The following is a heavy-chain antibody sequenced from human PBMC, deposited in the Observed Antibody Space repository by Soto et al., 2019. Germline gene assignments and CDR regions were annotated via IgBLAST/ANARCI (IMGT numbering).Heavy chain of an antibody. CDR3: ASGSLYGSGSYPVDY. D-gene: IGHD3-10*01. CDR2: IIPLFGTL. CDR1: GYTFTSYA. J-gene: IGHJ4*01. Sequence: GASVKVSCKASGYTFTSYAMHWVRQAPGQGLEWMGTIIPLFGTLNYAQKLQGRVTLSADRSTSTAYMELSSLRSDDTAVYYCASGSLYGSGSYPVDYWGQGTLVTVSS. V-gene: IGHV1-69*06.